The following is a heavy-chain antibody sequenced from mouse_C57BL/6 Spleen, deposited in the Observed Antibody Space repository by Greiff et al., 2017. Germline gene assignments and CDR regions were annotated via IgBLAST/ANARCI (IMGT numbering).Heavy chain of an antibody. CDR2: ISSGSSTI. CDR3: ATNCYGSSYGAMDY. CDR1: GFTFSDYG. J-gene: IGHJ4*01. Sequence: EVQGVESGGGLVKPGGSLKLSCAASGFTFSDYGMHWVRQAPEKGLEWVAYISSGSSTIYYADTVKGRFTISRDNAKNTMFLKMTSLRSEDTAMYYCATNCYGSSYGAMDYWGQGTSVTVSS. D-gene: IGHD1-1*01. V-gene: IGHV5-17*01.